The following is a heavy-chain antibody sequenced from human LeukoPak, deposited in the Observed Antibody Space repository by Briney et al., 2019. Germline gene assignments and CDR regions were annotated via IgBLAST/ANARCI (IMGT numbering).Heavy chain of an antibody. V-gene: IGHV3-23*01. CDR2: ISGSGGST. CDR3: ARVQVGVTIGYFDY. Sequence: GGSLRLSCAASGFTFSSYAMSWVRQAPGKGLEWVSAISGSGGSTYYADSVKGRFTISRDNSKNTLYLQMNSLRAEDTAVYYCARVQVGVTIGYFDYWGQGTLVTVSS. D-gene: IGHD1-26*01. J-gene: IGHJ4*02. CDR1: GFTFSSYA.